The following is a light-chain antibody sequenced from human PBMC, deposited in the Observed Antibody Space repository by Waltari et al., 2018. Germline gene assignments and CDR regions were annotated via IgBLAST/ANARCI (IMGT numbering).Light chain of an antibody. CDR3: QQYYRAPQT. Sequence: DFVMTQSPDSLAVSLGERATINCKSSRSVLYSSNNKNYLAWYQQKQRQPPKLLIYWASTRESGVPYRFSGSGSATDFTLTISSLQAEDVAVYYCQQYYRAPQTFGQGTKVEIK. CDR2: WAS. CDR1: RSVLYSSNNKNY. J-gene: IGKJ1*01. V-gene: IGKV4-1*01.